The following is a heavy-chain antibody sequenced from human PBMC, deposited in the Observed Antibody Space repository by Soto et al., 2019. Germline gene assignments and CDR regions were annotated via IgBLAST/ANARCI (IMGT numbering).Heavy chain of an antibody. J-gene: IGHJ4*02. CDR2: IRDNPMGYTT. V-gene: IGHV3-72*01. CDR3: ARPQSSAWSDTYVVD. Sequence: EGYLRLSCAVSGLTFSDYYMDWVRQAPGKGLEWVGRIRDNPMGYTTEHAASAKGRFTTSRDESKNPLFLQLNSPKTEDTAVYFFARPQSSAWSDTYVVDWGQGT. CDR1: GLTFSDYY. D-gene: IGHD6-19*01.